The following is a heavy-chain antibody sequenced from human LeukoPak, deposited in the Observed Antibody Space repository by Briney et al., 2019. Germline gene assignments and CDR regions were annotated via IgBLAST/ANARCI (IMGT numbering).Heavy chain of an antibody. CDR2: ISYSGST. CDR3: ASYGSGELLVGTNWFDP. Sequence: PSETLSLTCTVSGGSISSSNWGWIRQPPGKGLEWIGSISYSGSTYYKPSLKSRVTISVDTSKNQFSLKLSSVTAADTAVYYCASYGSGELLVGTNWFDPWGQGTLVTVSS. CDR1: GGSISSSN. J-gene: IGHJ5*02. V-gene: IGHV4-39*07. D-gene: IGHD3-10*01.